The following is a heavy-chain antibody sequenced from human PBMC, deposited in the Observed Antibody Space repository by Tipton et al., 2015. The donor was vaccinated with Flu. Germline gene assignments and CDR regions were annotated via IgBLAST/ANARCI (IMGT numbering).Heavy chain of an antibody. D-gene: IGHD2-15*01. Sequence: TLSLTCAVYGGSFSGYYWSWIRQPPGKGLEWIGEINHSGSTNYDPSLKSRVTISVDTSKNQFSLKLSSVTAADTAVYYCARGGISLNYYYYYYMDVWGKGTTVTVSS. CDR1: GGSFSGYY. CDR3: ARGGISLNYYYYYYMDV. CDR2: INHSGST. J-gene: IGHJ6*03. V-gene: IGHV4-34*01.